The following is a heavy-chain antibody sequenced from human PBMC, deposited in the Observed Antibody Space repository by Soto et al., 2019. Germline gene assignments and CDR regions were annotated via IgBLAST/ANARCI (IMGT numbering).Heavy chain of an antibody. CDR2: IYPGDSDT. CDR1: GYSFTSYW. D-gene: IGHD2-2*01. J-gene: IGHJ6*03. Sequence: RGESLKISCKGSGYSFTSYWIGWVRQMPGKGLEWMGIIYPGDSDTRYSPSFQGQVTISADKSISTAYLQWSSLKASDTAMYYCARLSGCSSTSCYAHMDVWGKGTTGTVSS. CDR3: ARLSGCSSTSCYAHMDV. V-gene: IGHV5-51*01.